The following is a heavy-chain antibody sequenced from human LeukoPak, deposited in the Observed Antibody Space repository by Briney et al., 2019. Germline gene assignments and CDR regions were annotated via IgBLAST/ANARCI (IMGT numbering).Heavy chain of an antibody. CDR3: TIAVAGLAPGY. CDR1: GFTFSSYA. J-gene: IGHJ4*02. V-gene: IGHV3-23*01. Sequence: PGGSLRLSCAASGFTFSSYAMSWVRQAPGKGLEWVSATSGSGAKTYYADSVKGRFTISRDNSRNTLYLQMNSLRVEDTAVYYCTIAVAGLAPGYWGQGTLVTVSS. D-gene: IGHD6-19*01. CDR2: TSGSGAKT.